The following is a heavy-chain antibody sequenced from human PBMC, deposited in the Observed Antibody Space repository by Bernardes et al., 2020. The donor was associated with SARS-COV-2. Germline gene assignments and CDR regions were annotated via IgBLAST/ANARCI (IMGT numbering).Heavy chain of an antibody. V-gene: IGHV4-39*01. J-gene: IGHJ6*02. CDR1: SGPISNSNYY. Sequence: SETLSLTCTVSSGPISNSNYYWGWIRQPPGKGLEWIGSIYSSGTTYKNPSLQSPVTKSVDTSKNQFSLRLTSVTAADTAVYYCVGSSCGRDCYIGGLRSWDYGMDVWGQGTTVTVSS. D-gene: IGHD2-21*02. CDR3: VGSSCGRDCYIGGLRSWDYGMDV. CDR2: IYSSGTT.